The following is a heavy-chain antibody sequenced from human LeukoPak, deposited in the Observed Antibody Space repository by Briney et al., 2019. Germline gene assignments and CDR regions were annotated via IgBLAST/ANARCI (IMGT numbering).Heavy chain of an antibody. D-gene: IGHD2-2*01. CDR2: TYYRSKWYS. J-gene: IGHJ5*02. CDR1: GDSVSSNSAA. Sequence: SQTHSLTCAISGDSVSSNSAAWNWIRQSPSRGLEWLGRTYYRSKWYSNYAISVKSRITINPDTSKNQFSLQLNSVTPEDTAVYYCARDFCSSSNCPNNWIDPWGQGTLVTVSS. CDR3: ARDFCSSSNCPNNWIDP. V-gene: IGHV6-1*01.